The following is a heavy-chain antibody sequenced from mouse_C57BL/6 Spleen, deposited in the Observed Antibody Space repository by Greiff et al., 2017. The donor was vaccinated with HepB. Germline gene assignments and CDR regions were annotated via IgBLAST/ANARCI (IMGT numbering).Heavy chain of an antibody. CDR3: ARSVNLYYYAMDY. CDR1: GYAFSSSW. CDR2: IYPGDGDT. D-gene: IGHD6-1*01. V-gene: IGHV1-82*01. J-gene: IGHJ4*01. Sequence: VQLQQSGPELVKPGASVKISCKASGYAFSSSWMNWVKQRPGKGLEWIGRIYPGDGDTNYNGKFKGKATLTADKSSSTAYMQLSSLTSEDSAVYFCARSVNLYYYAMDYWGQGTSVTVSS.